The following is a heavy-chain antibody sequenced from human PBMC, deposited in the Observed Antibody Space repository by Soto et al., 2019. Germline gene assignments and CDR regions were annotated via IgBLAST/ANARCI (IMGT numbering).Heavy chain of an antibody. CDR2: INPNSGGT. V-gene: IGHV1-2*02. J-gene: IGHJ4*02. D-gene: IGHD3-22*01. CDR1: GYTFTGYY. CDR3: ARYYYDSSGTYYFDY. Sequence: QVQLVQSGAEVKKPGASVKVSCKASGYTFTGYYMHWVRQAPGQGLEWMGWINPNSGGTNYAQKFQGRVTMTRDTSISTAYMELSRLRSDDTAVHYCARYYYDSSGTYYFDYWGQGTLVTVSS.